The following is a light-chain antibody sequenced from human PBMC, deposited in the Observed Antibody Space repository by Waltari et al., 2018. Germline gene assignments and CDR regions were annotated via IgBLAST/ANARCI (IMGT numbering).Light chain of an antibody. CDR2: GNS. CDR1: SSNIGAAYD. V-gene: IGLV1-40*01. Sequence: QSVLTPPPSLSGAPGQRVTISCTGRSSNIGAAYDVPWYQQLPGTAPKLLIYGNSNRPSGVPDRFSGSKSGTSASLAITGLQAEDEADYYCQSYDSSLSAVIFGGGTKLTVL. J-gene: IGLJ2*01. CDR3: QSYDSSLSAVI.